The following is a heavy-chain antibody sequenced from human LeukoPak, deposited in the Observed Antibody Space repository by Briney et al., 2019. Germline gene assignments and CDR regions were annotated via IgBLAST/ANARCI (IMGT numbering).Heavy chain of an antibody. CDR2: ISAYNGNT. J-gene: IGHJ5*02. CDR1: GYTFTSYG. V-gene: IGHV1-18*01. D-gene: IGHD6-13*01. CDR3: ARDPSIAAAGTGWFDR. Sequence: GASVKVSCKASGYTFTSYGISWVRQAPGQGLEWMGWISAYNGNTNYAQKLQGRVTMTTDTSTSTAYMELRRLRSDDTAVYYCARDPSIAAAGTGWFDRWAQGTLVTVSS.